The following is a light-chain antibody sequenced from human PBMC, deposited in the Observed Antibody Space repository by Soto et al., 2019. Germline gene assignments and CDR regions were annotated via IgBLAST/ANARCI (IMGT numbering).Light chain of an antibody. J-gene: IGKJ1*01. CDR2: GAS. Sequence: EIVITQSPSTLSVSVGERATLTCRASQSVSSWLAWYQQKLGQAPRLFIFGASTWATGVPARLSGSGSGTEVTLPTSSLQSEDFATSYCHQYKNWHRTFGQGTKVDNK. CDR1: QSVSSW. V-gene: IGKV3-15*01. CDR3: HQYKNWHRT.